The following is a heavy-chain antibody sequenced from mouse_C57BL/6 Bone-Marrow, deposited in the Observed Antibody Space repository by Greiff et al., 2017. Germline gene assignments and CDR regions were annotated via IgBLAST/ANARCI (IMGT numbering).Heavy chain of an antibody. V-gene: IGHV6-6*01. Sequence: EVKLQESGGGLVQPGGSMKLSCAASGFTFSDAWMDWVRQSPEKGLEWVAEIRNKANNHSTYYAVSVKGRFTISRDDSKSSVYLQMNSLRAEYTGIYDCTRRDYCGSSYEARDYWGQGTSVTVSS. CDR2: IRNKANNHST. J-gene: IGHJ4*01. CDR1: GFTFSDAW. D-gene: IGHD1-1*01. CDR3: TRRDYCGSSYEARDY.